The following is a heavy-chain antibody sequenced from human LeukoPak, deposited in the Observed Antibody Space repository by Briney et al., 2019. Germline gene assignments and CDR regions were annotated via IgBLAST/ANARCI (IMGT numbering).Heavy chain of an antibody. D-gene: IGHD3-10*01. CDR1: GFTFSSYA. Sequence: PGGSLRFSCAASGFTFSSYAMSWVRQAPGKGLEWVSSISGGTTYYADSVKGRFTISRDNSKNTVSLQMNSLRAEDTAVYYCAKSVYHSGNYWGQGTLVTVSS. J-gene: IGHJ4*02. CDR2: ISGGTT. CDR3: AKSVYHSGNY. V-gene: IGHV3-23*01.